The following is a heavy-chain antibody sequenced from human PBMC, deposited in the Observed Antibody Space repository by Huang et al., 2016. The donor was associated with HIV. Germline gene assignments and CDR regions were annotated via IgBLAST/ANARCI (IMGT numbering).Heavy chain of an antibody. J-gene: IGHJ4*02. D-gene: IGHD3-9*01. V-gene: IGHV7-4-1*02. Sequence: QVQLVQSGSESRKPGASVKVSCKASGYTFTTYSLIWVRQAPGQGLEWMGWINTKTGKPTYAQCFTGRFVFSLDTTVSTAYLQISSLKTDDTAKYFCARYRLTGTFLDSWGQGTQVTVSS. CDR2: INTKTGKP. CDR3: ARYRLTGTFLDS. CDR1: GYTFTTYS.